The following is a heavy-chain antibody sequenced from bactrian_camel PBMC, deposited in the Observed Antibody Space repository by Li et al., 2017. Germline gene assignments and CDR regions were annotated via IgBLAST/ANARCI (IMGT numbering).Heavy chain of an antibody. CDR2: IGASS. Sequence: VQLVESGGGLVQPGGSLRLSCAASGFSFRLVTLSWVRQLPGKGVEWVATIGASSHYTDSVKGRFTISQGDAKTTLYLQMTSLKPEDTAVYYCVPEMAPPGFVPVGDSECGYWGQGTQVTVS. CDR1: GFSFRLVT. J-gene: IGHJ4*01. D-gene: IGHD1*01. CDR3: VPEMAPPGFVPVGDSECGY. V-gene: IGHV3S31*01.